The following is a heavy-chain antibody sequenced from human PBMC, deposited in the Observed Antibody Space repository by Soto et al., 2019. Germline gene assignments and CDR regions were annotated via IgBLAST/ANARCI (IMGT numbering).Heavy chain of an antibody. CDR2: IYHNGSP. V-gene: IGHV4-4*02. CDR3: ATLPPRIAVTVLPIPT. Sequence: VQLRQAGPGLVKTSGTLSLTCVVSGGSVSSTNWWTWVRQPPGKRLEWIGEIYHNGSPTYSPSRGGRATISVDKSNHQCSLRLGSVTAAATAVYYCATLPPRIAVTVLPIPTWGQGIQVTVSS. J-gene: IGHJ5*02. D-gene: IGHD4-17*01. CDR1: GGSVSSTNW.